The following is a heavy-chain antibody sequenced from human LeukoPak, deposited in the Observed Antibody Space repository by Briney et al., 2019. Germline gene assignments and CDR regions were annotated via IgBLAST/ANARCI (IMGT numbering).Heavy chain of an antibody. D-gene: IGHD3-3*01. Sequence: SETLSLTCAVSGDSIRSYYWSWIRQPPGKGLEWIGEINHSGSTNYNPSLKSRVTISVDTSKNQFSLKLSSVTAADTAVYYCARHRDFWSGYFPFDYWGQGTLVTVSS. CDR2: INHSGST. CDR1: GDSIRSYY. V-gene: IGHV4-34*01. CDR3: ARHRDFWSGYFPFDY. J-gene: IGHJ4*02.